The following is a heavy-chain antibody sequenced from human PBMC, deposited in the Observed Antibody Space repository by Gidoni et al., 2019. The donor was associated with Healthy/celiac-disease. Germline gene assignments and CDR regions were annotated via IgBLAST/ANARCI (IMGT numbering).Heavy chain of an antibody. CDR1: GSTFSDYS. CDR2: ISSSSSYT. Sequence: QVQLVESGGGLVKPGGSLRLHCAASGSTFSDYSMSWIRQAPGKGLEGVSYISSSSSYTNYADSVKGRFTISRENAKNSLYLQMNSLRAEDTAVYYCARDPGAVVPAALMIYYYYYMDVWGKGTTVTVSS. J-gene: IGHJ6*03. D-gene: IGHD2-2*01. CDR3: ARDPGAVVPAALMIYYYYYMDV. V-gene: IGHV3-11*05.